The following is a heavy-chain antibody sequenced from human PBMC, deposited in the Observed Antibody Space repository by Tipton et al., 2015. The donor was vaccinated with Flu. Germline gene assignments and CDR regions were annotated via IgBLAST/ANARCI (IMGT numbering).Heavy chain of an antibody. D-gene: IGHD2-8*02. V-gene: IGHV3-30*19. CDR3: AREGGVLVSDIDAFDV. J-gene: IGHJ3*01. CDR1: GFTFRNYG. CDR2: ISYNGMNK. Sequence: SLRLSCAASGFTFRNYGMHWLRQAAGKGLEWMSFISYNGMNKYYADSVRGRFTISRDNSKNIVYLQMDSLQTEDTAVYYCAREGGVLVSDIDAFDVWGQGTMVTVSS.